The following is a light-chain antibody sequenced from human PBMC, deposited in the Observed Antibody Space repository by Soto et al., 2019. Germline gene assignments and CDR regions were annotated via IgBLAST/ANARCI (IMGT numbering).Light chain of an antibody. Sequence: EIVMTQSPVTLSVSPGETVTLSCRASQSLRSNLAWYQKKPGQTPRHLIYSASIRAAATPARFSGSGAGTNVSLTISSLQSEDFAVYYCQQHDKLPPAFGQGTKVDLK. CDR3: QQHDKLPPA. V-gene: IGKV3-15*01. CDR1: QSLRSN. CDR2: SAS. J-gene: IGKJ1*01.